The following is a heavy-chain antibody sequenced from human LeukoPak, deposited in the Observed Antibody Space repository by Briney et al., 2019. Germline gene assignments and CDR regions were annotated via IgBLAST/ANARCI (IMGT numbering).Heavy chain of an antibody. CDR3: ARGSPGYYNQRHARFDY. D-gene: IGHD3-9*01. CDR2: INHSGNT. J-gene: IGHJ4*02. V-gene: IGHV4-34*01. CDR1: GGSFSGYY. Sequence: PSETLSLTCAVYGGSFSGYYWSWIRQPPGKGLEWIGEINHSGNTNYNPSLKSRVTISVDTSKNQFSLKLSSVTAADTAVYYCARGSPGYYNQRHARFDYWGQGTLVTVSS.